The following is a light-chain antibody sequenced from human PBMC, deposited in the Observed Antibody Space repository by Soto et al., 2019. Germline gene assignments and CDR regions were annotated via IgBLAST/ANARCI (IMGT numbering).Light chain of an antibody. CDR1: SSDIGDYKY. CDR3: SSYTRSSTVV. Sequence: QSALTQPASVSGSPGQSITISCTGTSSDIGDYKYVSWYQHHPGKAPKLMIYDVSNRPSGISDRFSGSKSGNTASLTISGLQAEDEGNYYCSSYTRSSTVVFGGGTKLTVL. CDR2: DVS. V-gene: IGLV2-14*03. J-gene: IGLJ2*01.